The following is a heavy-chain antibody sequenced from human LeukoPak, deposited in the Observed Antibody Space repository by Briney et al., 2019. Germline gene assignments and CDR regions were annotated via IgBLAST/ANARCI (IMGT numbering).Heavy chain of an antibody. CDR1: GFTFSTYG. CDR3: ARYYGSGRGYYGLDV. CDR2: IPYDGSNK. D-gene: IGHD3-10*01. J-gene: IGHJ6*02. V-gene: IGHV3-30*03. Sequence: GRSLRLSCEAPGFTFSTYGMHWVRQAPGKGLEWITLIPYDGSNKYYADSVKGRFTISRDNSKNTLYLQMNSLRAEDTAVYYCARYYGSGRGYYGLDVWGQGTTVTVFS.